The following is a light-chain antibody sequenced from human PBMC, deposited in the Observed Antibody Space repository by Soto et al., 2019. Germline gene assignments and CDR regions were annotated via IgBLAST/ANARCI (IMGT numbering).Light chain of an antibody. CDR2: AES. V-gene: IGKV3D-15*01. Sequence: EILLTQFPATLSVSPGERVTLSCRASQGVARTLAWFQQKPGQSPRLLVYAESTRAAGIPARFSGSGSGTDFTLTISSLQSEDVAVYYCQQYKQWPLTFGGGTRVDIK. CDR1: QGVART. CDR3: QQYKQWPLT. J-gene: IGKJ4*02.